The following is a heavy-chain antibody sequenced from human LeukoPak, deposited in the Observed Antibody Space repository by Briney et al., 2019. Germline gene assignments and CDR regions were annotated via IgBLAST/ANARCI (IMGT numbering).Heavy chain of an antibody. Sequence: GGSLRLSCAASGFTFSSYSMSWFRQAPGEGLEWVSAISGSGGSTYYADSVKGRFTISRDNSKNTLYLQMNSMRAEDTAVYYCAKVDDFWSGYYDYWGQGTLVTVSS. CDR1: GFTFSSYS. D-gene: IGHD3-3*01. CDR3: AKVDDFWSGYYDY. V-gene: IGHV3-23*01. J-gene: IGHJ4*02. CDR2: ISGSGGST.